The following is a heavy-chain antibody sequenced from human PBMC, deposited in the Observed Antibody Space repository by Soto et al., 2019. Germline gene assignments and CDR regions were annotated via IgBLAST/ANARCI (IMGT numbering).Heavy chain of an antibody. CDR3: ARLNGLPHYYGMDV. D-gene: IGHD3-9*01. J-gene: IGHJ6*02. Sequence: GESLKISCEGSGYTFTTYWIGWVRQMPGKGLEWMGVIYPGDSDTKYSPSFQGQVTISADKSTTYLQWSSLKASDTAMYYCARLNGLPHYYGMDVWGQGTTVTVSS. CDR1: GYTFTTYW. V-gene: IGHV5-51*01. CDR2: IYPGDSDT.